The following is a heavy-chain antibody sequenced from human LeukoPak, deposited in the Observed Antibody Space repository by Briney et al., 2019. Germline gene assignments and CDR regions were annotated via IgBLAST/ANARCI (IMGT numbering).Heavy chain of an antibody. CDR1: GGSFSGYY. Sequence: KPSETLSLTCAVYGGSFSGYYWGWVRQPPGKGLEWIGSIYHTGSTYYNPSLKSRVTISVDTSKDQFSLKLSSVTAADTAVYYCARHRNVASLSLDYWGQGTLVTVSS. J-gene: IGHJ4*02. CDR3: ARHRNVASLSLDY. CDR2: IYHTGST. V-gene: IGHV4-34*01. D-gene: IGHD3-10*02.